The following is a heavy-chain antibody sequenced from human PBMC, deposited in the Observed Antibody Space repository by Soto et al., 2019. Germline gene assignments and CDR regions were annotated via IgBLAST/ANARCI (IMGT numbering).Heavy chain of an antibody. V-gene: IGHV2-5*02. J-gene: IGHJ3*02. CDR2: IYWDDDK. CDR1: GFSLSTSGVG. D-gene: IGHD3-22*01. Sequence: QITLKESGPTLVKPTQTLTLTCTFSGFSLSTSGVGVGWIRQPPGKALEWLALIYWDDDKRYSPSLKSRLTITKDTSKNQVVLTMTNMDPVDTATYYCAHRGGPYDSSVHDAFDIWGQGTMVTVSS. CDR3: AHRGGPYDSSVHDAFDI.